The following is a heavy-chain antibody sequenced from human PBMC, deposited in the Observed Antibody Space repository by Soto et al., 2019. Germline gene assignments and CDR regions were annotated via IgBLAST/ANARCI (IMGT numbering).Heavy chain of an antibody. V-gene: IGHV4-59*01. CDR1: GGSISSYY. Sequence: SETLSLTCTVSGGSISSYYWSWIRQPPGKGLEWIGYIYYSGSTNYNPSLKSRVTISVDTSNNQFSLKLSSVTAADTAVYYCARARVGATDYWGQGTLVTVSS. J-gene: IGHJ4*02. CDR2: IYYSGST. D-gene: IGHD1-26*01. CDR3: ARARVGATDY.